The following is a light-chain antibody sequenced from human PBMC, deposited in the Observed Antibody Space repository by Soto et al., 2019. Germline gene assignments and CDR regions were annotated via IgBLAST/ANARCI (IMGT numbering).Light chain of an antibody. Sequence: QSALTQPASVSGSPGQSIAISCTGSSSDVGIYNYVSWYQQHPGKVPKLIIYEVTNRPSGVSNRFSGSKSGNTASLTISGLQAEDEADYYCSSSGGSPTYVFGTGTKVTVL. J-gene: IGLJ1*01. V-gene: IGLV2-14*01. CDR1: SSDVGIYNY. CDR2: EVT. CDR3: SSSGGSPTYV.